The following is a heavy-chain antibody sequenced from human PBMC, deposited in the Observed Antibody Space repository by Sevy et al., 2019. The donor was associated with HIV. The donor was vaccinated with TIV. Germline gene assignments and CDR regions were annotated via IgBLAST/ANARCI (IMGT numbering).Heavy chain of an antibody. J-gene: IGHJ6*02. CDR3: AKDLDLRCSSYYYYGMDV. V-gene: IGHV3-23*01. CDR1: GFTFSSYA. D-gene: IGHD3-10*02. CDR2: ISGSGDST. Sequence: GGSLRLSCAASGFTFSSYAMSWVRQAPGKGLEWVSAISGSGDSTYYADSVKGRFHIPRDNSKNTLYLQMNSLRAKDTAVYYCAKDLDLRCSSYYYYGMDVWGQGTTVTVSS.